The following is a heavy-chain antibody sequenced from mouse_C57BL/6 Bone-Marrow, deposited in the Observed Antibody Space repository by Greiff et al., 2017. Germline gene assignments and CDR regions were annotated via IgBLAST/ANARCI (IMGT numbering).Heavy chain of an antibody. Sequence: EVKLQQSGPELVKPGASVKISCKASGYTFTDYYMNWVKQSPGKSLEWIGDINPNNGGTSYTQKFKGKATLTVDKSSSTAYMELSSLTSEDSAVYYCAREGYNYYGTSYYYAMDYWGQGTAVTVSS. J-gene: IGHJ4*01. V-gene: IGHV1-26*01. CDR3: AREGYNYYGTSYYYAMDY. D-gene: IGHD1-1*01. CDR2: INPNNGGT. CDR1: GYTFTDYY.